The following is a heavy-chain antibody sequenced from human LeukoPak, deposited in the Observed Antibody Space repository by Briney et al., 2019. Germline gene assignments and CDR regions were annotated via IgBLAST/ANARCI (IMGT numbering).Heavy chain of an antibody. D-gene: IGHD3-22*01. Sequence: ASVKVSCKASGGTFSSYAISWVRQAPGQGLEWMGGIIPIFGTANYAQKFQGRVTITTEESTSTAYMELSSLRSEDPAVYYCARAGHYYDISGYYSFDYWGQGTLVTVSS. CDR2: IIPIFGTA. CDR1: GGTFSSYA. V-gene: IGHV1-69*05. CDR3: ARAGHYYDISGYYSFDY. J-gene: IGHJ4*02.